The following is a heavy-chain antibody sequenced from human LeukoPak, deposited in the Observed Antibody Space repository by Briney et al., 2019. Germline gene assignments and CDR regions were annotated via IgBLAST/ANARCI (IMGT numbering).Heavy chain of an antibody. Sequence: AGGSLRLSCAASGFTFSSYWMHWVRQAPGKGLVWVSHINSDACSTGYADSVKGRFTISRDNAKNTLYLQMNSLRAEDTAVYYCASRNTYYYYGIDVWGQGTTVTVSS. CDR2: INSDACST. CDR1: GFTFSSYW. D-gene: IGHD1-14*01. CDR3: ASRNTYYYYGIDV. V-gene: IGHV3-74*01. J-gene: IGHJ6*02.